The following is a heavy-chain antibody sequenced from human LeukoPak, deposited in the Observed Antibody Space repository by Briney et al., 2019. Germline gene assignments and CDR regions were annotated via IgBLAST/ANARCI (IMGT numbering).Heavy chain of an antibody. CDR2: IYYSGST. CDR3: ARLRGYSYGFVDY. V-gene: IGHV4-39*01. J-gene: IGHJ4*02. Sequence: SETLSLTCTVSGGSISSSSYYWGWIRQPPGKGLEWIGSIYYSGSTYYNPSLKSRVTISVDTSKNQFSLKLSSVTAEDTAVYYCARLRGYSYGFVDYWGQGTLVTVSS. D-gene: IGHD5-18*01. CDR1: GGSISSSSYY.